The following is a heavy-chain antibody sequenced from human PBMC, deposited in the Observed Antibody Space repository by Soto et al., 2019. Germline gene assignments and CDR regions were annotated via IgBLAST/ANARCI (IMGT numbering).Heavy chain of an antibody. CDR2: ISWNSGSI. CDR1: GFTFDDYA. Sequence: EVQLVESGGGLVQPGRSLRLSCAASGFTFDDYAMHWVRQAPGKGLEWVSRISWNSGSIGYADSVKGRFTISRDNAKNPLQMQMNRLRAEDTGLYYCAKAVGSYGNFDYWGQGTLVTVSS. J-gene: IGHJ4*02. V-gene: IGHV3-9*01. D-gene: IGHD5-18*01. CDR3: AKAVGSYGNFDY.